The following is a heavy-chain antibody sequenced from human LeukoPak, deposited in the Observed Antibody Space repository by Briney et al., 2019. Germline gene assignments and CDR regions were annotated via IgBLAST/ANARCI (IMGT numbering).Heavy chain of an antibody. J-gene: IGHJ5*02. Sequence: GRSLRLSCAASGFTFSSYGMHWVRQAPGKGLEWVSYISSSGSAIYYVDSVKGRFTVSRDNAKNSLYLQMNSLKAEDTAVYYCARGIVVSGTFAWFDPWGQGTLVTVSS. D-gene: IGHD3-22*01. CDR2: ISSSGSAI. CDR3: ARGIVVSGTFAWFDP. CDR1: GFTFSSYG. V-gene: IGHV3-48*04.